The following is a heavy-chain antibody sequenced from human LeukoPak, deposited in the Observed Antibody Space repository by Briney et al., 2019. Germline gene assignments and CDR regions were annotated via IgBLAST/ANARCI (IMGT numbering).Heavy chain of an antibody. CDR2: MNPNSGNT. V-gene: IGHV1-8*03. Sequence: ASVKVSCKASGYTFTSYDINWVRQATGQGLERMGWMNPNSGNTGYAQKFQGRVTITRNTSISTAYMELSSLRSEDTAVYYCARGSSIAAFIDYWGQGTLVTVSS. CDR1: GYTFTSYD. CDR3: ARGSSIAAFIDY. J-gene: IGHJ4*02. D-gene: IGHD6-6*01.